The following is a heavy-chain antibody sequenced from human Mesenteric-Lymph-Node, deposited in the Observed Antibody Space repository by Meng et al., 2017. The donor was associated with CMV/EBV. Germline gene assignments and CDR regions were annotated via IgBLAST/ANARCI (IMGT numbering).Heavy chain of an antibody. D-gene: IGHD3-16*01. Sequence: GESLKISCDASGFTFNFGMHWVRQAPGKGLEWVAFIRSDETDKWYADSVKGRFTISRDNSKSILSLHMSSLRGEDTAVYYCVRDGGLPHYYYFALDVWGQGTMVTVSS. V-gene: IGHV3-30*02. CDR1: GFTFNFG. CDR2: IRSDETDK. J-gene: IGHJ6*02. CDR3: VRDGGLPHYYYFALDV.